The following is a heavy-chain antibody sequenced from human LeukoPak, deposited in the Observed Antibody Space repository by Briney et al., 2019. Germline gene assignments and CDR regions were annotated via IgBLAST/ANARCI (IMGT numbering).Heavy chain of an antibody. V-gene: IGHV3-11*01. CDR2: ISNSGTII. D-gene: IGHD6-19*01. CDR1: GFAFRNYY. J-gene: IGHJ4*02. CDR3: ARDLAMAGRDLDY. Sequence: GGSLRLSCAASGFAFRNYYMDWIRQAPGKGLEWVAYISNSGTIIYYAESVRGRFTISRDNAKNSLYLQMNSLRAEDTALYYCARDLAMAGRDLDYWGQGTLVTVSS.